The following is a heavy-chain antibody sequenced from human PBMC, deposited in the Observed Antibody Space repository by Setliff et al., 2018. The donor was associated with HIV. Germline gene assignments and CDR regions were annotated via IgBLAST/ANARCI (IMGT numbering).Heavy chain of an antibody. J-gene: IGHJ4*02. CDR2: INCYSGDS. CDR3: ARATYSGSPNPPQDH. V-gene: IGHV1-18*01. Sequence: ASVKVSCKASGYAFTSYGISWVRQAPGQGLEWVGWINCYSGDSKFPEKLQGRITMTADTSTSTAYMELRNLTSDDTAMYYCARATYSGSPNPPQDHWGQGTLVTVSS. D-gene: IGHD1-26*01. CDR1: GYAFTSYG.